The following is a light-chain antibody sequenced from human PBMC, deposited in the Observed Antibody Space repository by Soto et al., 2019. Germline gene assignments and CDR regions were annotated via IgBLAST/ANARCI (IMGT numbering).Light chain of an antibody. CDR2: GAS. CDR1: QSISSS. Sequence: EIVMTQSPATLSVSPGERATLSCRASQSISSSLAWYQQKGGQAPRLLIYGASNRATGVPARFSGSGSGTDFTLTISSLQSEDFAVYYCQQYDNWWAFGQGTRVEIK. J-gene: IGKJ1*01. CDR3: QQYDNWWA. V-gene: IGKV3-15*01.